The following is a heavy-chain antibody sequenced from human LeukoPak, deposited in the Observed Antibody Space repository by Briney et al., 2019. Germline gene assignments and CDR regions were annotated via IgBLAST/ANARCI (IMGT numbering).Heavy chain of an antibody. CDR2: IYYSGNT. V-gene: IGHV4-39*01. J-gene: IGHJ4*01. CDR3: ARQTGSGLFILP. Sequence: SETLSLTCTVSGVSTSSSNSYWGWIRQPPGKGLEWIGSIYYSGNTYYNASLKSQFSTSIDTSKNQFSLRLTSVTAADTAVYYCARQTGSGLFILPGGQGTLVTLPS. D-gene: IGHD3/OR15-3a*01. CDR1: GVSTSSSNSY.